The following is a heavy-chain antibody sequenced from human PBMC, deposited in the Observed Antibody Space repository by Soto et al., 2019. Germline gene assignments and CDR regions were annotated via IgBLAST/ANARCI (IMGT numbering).Heavy chain of an antibody. CDR2: INSDGSST. V-gene: IGHV3-74*03. CDR3: ARVETCSSTSCYAVFDY. CDR1: GFTFSSYW. Sequence: EVQLVESGGGLVQPGGSLRLSCAASGFTFSSYWMHWVRQAPGKGLVWVSRINSDGSSTTYADSVKGRFTISRDNAKNTLYQQMSSLRAEDTAVYYCARVETCSSTSCYAVFDYWGQGTLVTVSS. J-gene: IGHJ4*02. D-gene: IGHD2-2*01.